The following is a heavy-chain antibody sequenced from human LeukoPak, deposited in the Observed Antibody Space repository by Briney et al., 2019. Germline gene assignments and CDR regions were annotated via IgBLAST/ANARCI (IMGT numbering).Heavy chain of an antibody. Sequence: ASVKLSCKASGYTFTGYYMHWVRQAPGQGREWMGGINPNSGGTNYAQKCQARVTMTRDTSISTAYMELSRLRSDDTAVYYCARVYIYSSGWYPFDYWGQGTLVTVSS. D-gene: IGHD6-19*01. V-gene: IGHV1-2*02. CDR3: ARVYIYSSGWYPFDY. CDR2: INPNSGGT. J-gene: IGHJ4*02. CDR1: GYTFTGYY.